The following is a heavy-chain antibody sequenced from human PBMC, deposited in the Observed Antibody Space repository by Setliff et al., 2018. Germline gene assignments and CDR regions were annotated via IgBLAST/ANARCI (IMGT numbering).Heavy chain of an antibody. CDR1: GGSISSRSYY. Sequence: SETLSLTCTVSGGSISSRSYYWGWIRQPPGKGLEWIGSIYHSGSSYYNPSLRSRVTISEDTSNNHFSLRMTSVTAAYTAMYYCARVFGDNDLPDIWGRGTMVTVSS. CDR2: IYHSGSS. CDR3: ARVFGDNDLPDI. D-gene: IGHD2-21*02. V-gene: IGHV4-39*07. J-gene: IGHJ3*02.